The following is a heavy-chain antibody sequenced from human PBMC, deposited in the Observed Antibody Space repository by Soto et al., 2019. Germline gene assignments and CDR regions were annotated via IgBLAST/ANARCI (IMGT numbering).Heavy chain of an antibody. V-gene: IGHV3-30*18. J-gene: IGHJ6*02. CDR3: AKDTQRGSDLDYYGMDV. CDR1: GFTFSSYG. D-gene: IGHD3-16*02. Sequence: HVQLGESGGGVVQPGRSLRLSCAASGFTFSSYGMHWVRQAPGKGLEWVAVIAYDGSNKYYADSVKGRFTISRDNSKNTLYLQMNSLRAEDTAVYYCAKDTQRGSDLDYYGMDVLGQGTTVNVSS. CDR2: IAYDGSNK.